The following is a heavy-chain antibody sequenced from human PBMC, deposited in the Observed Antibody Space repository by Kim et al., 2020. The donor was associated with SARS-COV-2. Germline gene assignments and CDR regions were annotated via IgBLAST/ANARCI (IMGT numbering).Heavy chain of an antibody. CDR2: IYYSGST. D-gene: IGHD3-22*01. Sequence: SETLSLTCTVSGGSISSSSYYWGWIRQPPGKGLEWIGSIYYSGSTYYNPSLKSRVTISVDTSKNQFSLKLSSVTAADTAVYYCARDISGYYSPSWFDPWGQGTLVTVSS. V-gene: IGHV4-39*07. CDR1: GGSISSSSYY. CDR3: ARDISGYYSPSWFDP. J-gene: IGHJ5*02.